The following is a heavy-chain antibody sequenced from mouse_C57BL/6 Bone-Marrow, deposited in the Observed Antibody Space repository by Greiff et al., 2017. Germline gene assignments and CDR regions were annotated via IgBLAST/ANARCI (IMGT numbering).Heavy chain of an antibody. Sequence: QVHVKQSGAELARPGASVKLSCKASGYTFTSYGISWVKQRTGPGLEWIGEIYPRSGNTYYNEKFKGKATLTADKSSSTAYMELRSLTSEDSAVYFCARSIYGFDYWGQGTTLTVSS. CDR2: IYPRSGNT. CDR1: GYTFTSYG. J-gene: IGHJ2*01. V-gene: IGHV1-81*01. CDR3: ARSIYGFDY. D-gene: IGHD1-1*01.